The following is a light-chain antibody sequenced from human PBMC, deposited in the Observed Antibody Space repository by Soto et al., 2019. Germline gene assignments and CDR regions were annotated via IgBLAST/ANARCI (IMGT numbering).Light chain of an antibody. Sequence: QSALTQPRSVSGSPGQSVTISCTGTTGDVGAYNFVSWYQLHPGKAPKLMIYDASKRPSGVPNRFSASKSGNTASLTISGLQADDEAYYYCCSYAGSFTWVFGGGTKLTVL. CDR3: CSYAGSFTWV. CDR1: TGDVGAYNF. V-gene: IGLV2-11*01. CDR2: DAS. J-gene: IGLJ3*02.